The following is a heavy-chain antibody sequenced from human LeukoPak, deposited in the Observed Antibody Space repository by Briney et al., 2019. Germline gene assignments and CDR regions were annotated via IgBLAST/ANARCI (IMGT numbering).Heavy chain of an antibody. D-gene: IGHD3-3*01. Sequence: SETLSLTCTVSGGSISSGGYYWSWIRQHPGKGLEWIGYIYYSGSTYYNPSLKSRVTISVDTSKYQFSLKLSSVTAADTAVYYCARGSPYDFWSGPDFDYWGQGTLVTVSS. CDR2: IYYSGST. J-gene: IGHJ4*02. CDR1: GGSISSGGYY. V-gene: IGHV4-31*03. CDR3: ARGSPYDFWSGPDFDY.